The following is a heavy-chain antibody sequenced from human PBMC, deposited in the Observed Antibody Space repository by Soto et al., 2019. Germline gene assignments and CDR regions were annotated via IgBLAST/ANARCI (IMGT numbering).Heavy chain of an antibody. CDR3: TRDRSSFMRGRIRGPYGGLDV. V-gene: IGHV3-21*01. D-gene: IGHD3-10*01. J-gene: IGHJ6*02. Sequence: QLVESGGGLVKPGGSLRVSCAASRFAFSSYSMHWVRQAPMKGLEWVASINSVASYVYYADSVEGRFTISRDNAKNSVYLQMNSLRAEDTAGYYCTRDRSSFMRGRIRGPYGGLDVWGQGTTVLVS. CDR2: INSVASYV. CDR1: RFAFSSYS.